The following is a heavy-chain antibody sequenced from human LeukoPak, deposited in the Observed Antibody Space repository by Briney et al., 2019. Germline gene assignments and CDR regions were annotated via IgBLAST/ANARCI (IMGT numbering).Heavy chain of an antibody. J-gene: IGHJ6*02. CDR2: INHSGST. Sequence: PSETLSLTCAVYGGSFSGYYWSWIRQRLGRGLEGIGEINHSGSTNYNPSLKSRVTISVDTSKNQFSLKLSSVTAADTAVYYCARAPPFGLTYYYYGMDVWGQGTTVTVSS. CDR3: ARAPPFGLTYYYYGMDV. V-gene: IGHV4-34*01. D-gene: IGHD3-10*01. CDR1: GGSFSGYY.